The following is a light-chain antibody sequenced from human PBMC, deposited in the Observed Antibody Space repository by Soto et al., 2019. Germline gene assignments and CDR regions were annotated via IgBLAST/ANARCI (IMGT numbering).Light chain of an antibody. CDR3: QQHSNWPIT. CDR1: QSVSKY. J-gene: IGKJ5*01. CDR2: DAS. Sequence: EIVLTQSPATLSLSPGERATLSCRTSQSVSKYFAWYQQKPGRAPRLLIYDASNMATGIPARFIGSGSGTDFTLTISSLEPEDFAIYYCQQHSNWPITFGQGTRLEMK. V-gene: IGKV3-11*01.